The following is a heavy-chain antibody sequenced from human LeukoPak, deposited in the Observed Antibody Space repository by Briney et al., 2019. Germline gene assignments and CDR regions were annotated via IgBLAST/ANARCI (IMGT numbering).Heavy chain of an antibody. Sequence: PSETLSLTCTVSGGSISSYYWSWLRQPPGKGLEWIGYIYYSGSTNYNPSLKSRVTISVDTSKNQFSLKLSSVTAADTAVYYCARDTTMVRGRLSKRYYYYYMDVWGKGTTVTVSS. J-gene: IGHJ6*03. CDR1: GGSISSYY. CDR3: ARDTTMVRGRLSKRYYYYYMDV. D-gene: IGHD3-10*01. V-gene: IGHV4-59*01. CDR2: IYYSGST.